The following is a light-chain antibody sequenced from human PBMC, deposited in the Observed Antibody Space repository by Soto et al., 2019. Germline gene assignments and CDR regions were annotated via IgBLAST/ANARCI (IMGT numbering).Light chain of an antibody. J-gene: IGKJ3*01. CDR3: QQYNSYSVLT. CDR2: DAS. CDR1: QSISSW. Sequence: DIQMTQSPATLSASVGDRVTITCRASQSISSWLAWYQQKPGKAPKLLIYDASSLESGVPPRFSGSGSGTEFTLTISSLQPDDSATYYCQQYNSYSVLTFGPGTKVDIK. V-gene: IGKV1-5*01.